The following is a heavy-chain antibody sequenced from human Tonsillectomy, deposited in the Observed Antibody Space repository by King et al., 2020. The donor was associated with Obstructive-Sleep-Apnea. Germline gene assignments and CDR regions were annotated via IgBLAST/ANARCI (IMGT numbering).Heavy chain of an antibody. Sequence: VQLQESGPGLVKPSETLSLTCTVSGGSISRYYWSWIRQPPGKRLEWIGYVYYSGSTDYNPSLKSRVTISVDTSKNQFSLNLSSVTAADTAVYYCARHSRVDRGAGVFDYWGQGTLVTVSS. D-gene: IGHD3-10*01. CDR2: VYYSGST. J-gene: IGHJ4*02. CDR3: ARHSRVDRGAGVFDY. CDR1: GGSISRYY. V-gene: IGHV4-59*08.